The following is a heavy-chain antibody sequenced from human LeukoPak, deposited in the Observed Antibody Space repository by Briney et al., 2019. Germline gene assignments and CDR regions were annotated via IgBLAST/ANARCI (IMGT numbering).Heavy chain of an antibody. D-gene: IGHD1-26*01. CDR2: ISYDGSNK. CDR1: GFTFSSYA. CDR3: AELGATSY. J-gene: IGHJ4*02. V-gene: IGHV3-30-3*01. Sequence: PGRSLRLSCAASGFTFSSYAMHWVRQAPGKGLEWVAVISYDGSNKYYADSVKGRFTISRDNSKNTLYLQMNSLRAEDTAVYYCAELGATSYWGQGTLVTVSS.